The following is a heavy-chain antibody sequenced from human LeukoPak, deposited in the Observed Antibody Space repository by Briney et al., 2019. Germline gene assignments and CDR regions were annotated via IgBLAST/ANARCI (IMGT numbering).Heavy chain of an antibody. Sequence: SETLSLTCTVSGGPISSSYWSWIRQPPGKGLEWIGFIYYSGNTNYNPSLKSRVIISVDTSKNQFSLKLSSVTAADTAVYYCARLKGYSSGWYPSYYFDYWDQGTLVTVSS. CDR1: GGPISSSY. CDR3: ARLKGYSSGWYPSYYFDY. V-gene: IGHV4-59*08. D-gene: IGHD6-19*01. CDR2: IYYSGNT. J-gene: IGHJ4*02.